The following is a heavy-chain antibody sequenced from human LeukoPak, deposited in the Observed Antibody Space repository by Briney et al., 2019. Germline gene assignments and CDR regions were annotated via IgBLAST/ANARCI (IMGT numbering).Heavy chain of an antibody. J-gene: IGHJ6*03. CDR2: IYYSGST. D-gene: IGHD3-3*01. CDR3: AGELGRGDGYMDV. V-gene: IGHV4-59*11. CDR1: GGSISSHY. Sequence: SETLSLTCTVSGGSISSHYWSWIRQPPGKGLEWIGYIYYSGSTNYNPSLKSRVTISVDTSKNQFSLKLSSVTAADTAVYYCAGELGRGDGYMDVWGKGTTVTVSS.